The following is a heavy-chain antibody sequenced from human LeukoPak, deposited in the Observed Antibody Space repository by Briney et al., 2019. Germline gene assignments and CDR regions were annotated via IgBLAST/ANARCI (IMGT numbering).Heavy chain of an antibody. D-gene: IGHD1-26*01. CDR1: GFTFSSYS. V-gene: IGHV3-48*01. Sequence: GSLRLSCAASGFTFSSYSMNWVRQAPGKGLEWVSYISSSSSTIYYADSVKGRFTISRDNAKNSLYLQMNSLGAEDTAVYYCANGGSYQVDWGQGTLVTVSS. CDR3: ANGGSYQVD. J-gene: IGHJ4*02. CDR2: ISSSSSTI.